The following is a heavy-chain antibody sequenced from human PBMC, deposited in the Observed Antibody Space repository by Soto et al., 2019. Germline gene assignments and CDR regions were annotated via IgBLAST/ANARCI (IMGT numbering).Heavy chain of an antibody. CDR2: ISYDGSNK. Sequence: PGGSLRLSCAASGFTFSSYGMHWVRQAPGKGLEWVAVISYDGSNKYYADSVKGRFTISRDNSKNTLYLQMNSLRAEDTAVYYCAKDPYYDFWSGYYPTDGMDVWGQGTTVTVSS. CDR1: GFTFSSYG. D-gene: IGHD3-3*01. CDR3: AKDPYYDFWSGYYPTDGMDV. V-gene: IGHV3-30*18. J-gene: IGHJ6*02.